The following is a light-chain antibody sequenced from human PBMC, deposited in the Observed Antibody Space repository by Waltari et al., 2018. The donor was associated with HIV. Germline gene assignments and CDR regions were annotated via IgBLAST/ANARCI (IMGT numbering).Light chain of an antibody. J-gene: IGLJ3*02. CDR3: QTWGTGIRV. CDR2: VNSDGSH. CDR1: SGHSTYA. V-gene: IGLV4-69*01. Sequence: LVLTQSPSASASPGASVKSTCPLSSGHSTYAIARPQQQAEKGPRSLMKVNSDGSHSKGDGIPDRFSGSSSGSERYLFISSLQSEDEADYYCQTWGTGIRVFGGGTKLTVL.